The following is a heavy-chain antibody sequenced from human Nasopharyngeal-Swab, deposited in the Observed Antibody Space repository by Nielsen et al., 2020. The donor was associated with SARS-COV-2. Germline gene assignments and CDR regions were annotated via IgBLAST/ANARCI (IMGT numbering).Heavy chain of an antibody. CDR1: GFTFRSYA. D-gene: IGHD5-12*01. CDR2: ISGSDHTT. V-gene: IGHV3-23*01. CDR3: AKDRDSGDDSDDYYHYYGMDV. J-gene: IGHJ6*02. Sequence: ESLNLSCAASGFTFRSYAISWVLQAPGKGLEWVSVISGSDHTTYYADSVKGRFTISRDNSKNTVNLQMNSLRVEDTAIYYCAKDRDSGDDSDDYYHYYGMDVWGQGTTVTVFS.